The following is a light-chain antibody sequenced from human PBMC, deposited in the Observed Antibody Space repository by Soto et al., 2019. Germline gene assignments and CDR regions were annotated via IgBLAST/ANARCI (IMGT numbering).Light chain of an antibody. CDR3: AAWDDSLNGRYV. J-gene: IGLJ1*01. Sequence: QSVLTQPPSASGTPGQRVTISCSGSNSNIGSNTVNWYQQLPGTAPKLLIYSNNQRPSGVPDRFSGSKSGTSASQAISGLQAEDEADYYCAAWDDSLNGRYVFGTGTKLTVL. CDR2: SNN. CDR1: NSNIGSNT. V-gene: IGLV1-44*01.